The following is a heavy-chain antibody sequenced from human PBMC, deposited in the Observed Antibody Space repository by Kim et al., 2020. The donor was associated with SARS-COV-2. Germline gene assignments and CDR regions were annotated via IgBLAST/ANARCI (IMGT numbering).Heavy chain of an antibody. D-gene: IGHD4-4*01. CDR2: FDPEDGET. Sequence: ASVKVSCKVSGYTLTELSMHWVRQAPGKGLEWMGGFDPEDGETIYAQKFQGRVTMTEDTSTDTAYMELSSLRSEDTAVYYCATDPPYSKASYYYYGMDVWGQGTTVTVSS. V-gene: IGHV1-24*01. CDR3: ATDPPYSKASYYYYGMDV. CDR1: GYTLTELS. J-gene: IGHJ6*02.